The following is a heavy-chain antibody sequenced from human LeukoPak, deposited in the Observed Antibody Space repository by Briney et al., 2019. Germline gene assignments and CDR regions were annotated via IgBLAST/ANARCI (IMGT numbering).Heavy chain of an antibody. D-gene: IGHD4-11*01. CDR3: ARDDTYSGFDY. Sequence: SETLSLTCAVYGGSFSGYYWSWIRQPPGKGLEWIGEINHSGSTNYNPSLKSRVTISVDTSKNQFSLKLSSVTAADTAVYYCARDDTYSGFDYWGQGTLVTVSS. CDR1: GGSFSGYY. J-gene: IGHJ4*02. CDR2: INHSGST. V-gene: IGHV4-34*01.